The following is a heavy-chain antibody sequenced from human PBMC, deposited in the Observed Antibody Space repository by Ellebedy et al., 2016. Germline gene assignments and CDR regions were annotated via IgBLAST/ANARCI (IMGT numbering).Heavy chain of an antibody. CDR1: GGSISSGGYS. CDR3: ARGRVGGVPYYFDY. D-gene: IGHD3-16*01. CDR2: IYHSGST. V-gene: IGHV4-30-2*01. J-gene: IGHJ4*02. Sequence: SETLSLXCAVSGGSISSGGYSWSWIRQPPGKGLEWIGYIYHSGSTNYNPSLKSRVTISVDTSKNQFSLKLSSVTAADTAVYYCARGRVGGVPYYFDYWGQGTLVTVSS.